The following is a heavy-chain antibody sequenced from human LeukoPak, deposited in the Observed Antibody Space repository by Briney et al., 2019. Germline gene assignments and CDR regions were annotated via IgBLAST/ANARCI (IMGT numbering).Heavy chain of an antibody. V-gene: IGHV1-18*01. D-gene: IGHD3-9*01. CDR2: ISTSSTNT. CDR1: GYTFTNYG. Sequence: ASVKVSCKTSGYTFTNYGISWMRQAPGQGLEWMGWISTSSTNTKYAQNFQGRVTMTTDTSRSTAYMELRSLRSDDTAVYYCARDKDWDLEYWSQGTLVTVSS. J-gene: IGHJ4*02. CDR3: ARDKDWDLEY.